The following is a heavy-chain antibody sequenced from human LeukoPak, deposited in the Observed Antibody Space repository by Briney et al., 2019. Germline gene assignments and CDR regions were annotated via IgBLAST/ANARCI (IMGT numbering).Heavy chain of an antibody. CDR3: AKDDAWLQFND. J-gene: IGHJ4*02. V-gene: IGHV3-30*04. CDR1: GFTFSSYA. D-gene: IGHD5-24*01. Sequence: GGSLRLSCAASGFTFSSYAMHWVRQALGKGLEWVAVISYDGSNKYYADSVKGRFTISRDNSENTVYLHVSSLRAGDTAVYFCAKDDAWLQFNDWGQGTLVTVSS. CDR2: ISYDGSNK.